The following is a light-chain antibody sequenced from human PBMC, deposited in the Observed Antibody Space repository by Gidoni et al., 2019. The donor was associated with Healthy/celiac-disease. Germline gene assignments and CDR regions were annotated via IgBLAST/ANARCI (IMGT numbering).Light chain of an antibody. J-gene: IGLJ3*02. CDR3: LLSYSGARV. Sequence: QAVVTQEPSLTVSPGGTVPLTCGSSTGAVTSGHYPYWFQQKPGQATRTLIYDTSNNHSWTPARFSGSLLGGKAALTLSGAQPEDEAEYYCLLSYSGARVFGGGTKLTVL. CDR2: DTS. CDR1: TGAVTSGHY. V-gene: IGLV7-46*01.